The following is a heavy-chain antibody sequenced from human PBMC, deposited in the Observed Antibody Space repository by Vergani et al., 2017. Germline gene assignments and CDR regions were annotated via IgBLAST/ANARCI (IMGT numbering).Heavy chain of an antibody. CDR2: ISSSGSTI. CDR3: ARDKRRYQLPPYYYYGMDV. Sequence: QVQLVESGGGLVKPGGSLRLSCAASGFTFSDYYMSWIRQAPGKGLEWVSYISSSGSTIYYAYSVKGRFTISRDNAKNSLYLQMNSLRAEDTAVYYCARDKRRYQLPPYYYYGMDVWGQGTTVTVSS. D-gene: IGHD2-2*01. J-gene: IGHJ6*02. V-gene: IGHV3-11*01. CDR1: GFTFSDYY.